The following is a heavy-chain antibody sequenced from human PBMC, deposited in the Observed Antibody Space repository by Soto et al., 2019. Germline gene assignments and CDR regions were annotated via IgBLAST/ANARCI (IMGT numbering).Heavy chain of an antibody. CDR2: MNAGNGNT. V-gene: IGHV1-3*01. CDR3: ARGSGLTYFDY. CDR1: GYTFTSYA. D-gene: IGHD3-10*01. Sequence: QVQLVQSGAEVKKPGASVKVSCKASGYTFTSYAMHWVRQAPGQSLEWMGWMNAGNGNTKYSQKFQGRGTITRDRSASTDYMELSSLSSEDTAVYYCARGSGLTYFDYWGQGTLVTVSS. J-gene: IGHJ4*02.